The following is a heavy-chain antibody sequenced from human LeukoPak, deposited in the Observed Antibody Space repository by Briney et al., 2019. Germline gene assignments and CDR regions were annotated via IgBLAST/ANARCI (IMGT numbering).Heavy chain of an antibody. V-gene: IGHV3-33*01. J-gene: IGHJ4*02. CDR2: IYYDGSNI. Sequence: GGSLRLSCAASEFTFTTYGMHWVRQAPGKGLGWVAFIYYDGSNIYYADYVKGRFTISRDISKNTLYLQMDSLRAEDTAIYYCASHQGGSGFLRPFDSWGQGTLVTVSS. D-gene: IGHD3-10*01. CDR1: EFTFTTYG. CDR3: ASHQGGSGFLRPFDS.